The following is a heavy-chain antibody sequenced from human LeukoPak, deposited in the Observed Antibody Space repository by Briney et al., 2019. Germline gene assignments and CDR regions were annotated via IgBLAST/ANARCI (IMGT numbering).Heavy chain of an antibody. V-gene: IGHV1-8*01. CDR2: MNPNSGNT. CDR3: ARAIDNYYGSDVNFDY. Sequence: ASVKVSCKASGYTFTSHDINWVRQATGQGLEWMGWMNPNSGNTGYAQKFQGRVTMTRNTSISTAYMELSSLRSEDTAVYYCARAIDNYYGSDVNFDYWGQGTLVTVSS. J-gene: IGHJ4*02. CDR1: GYTFTSHD. D-gene: IGHD3-10*01.